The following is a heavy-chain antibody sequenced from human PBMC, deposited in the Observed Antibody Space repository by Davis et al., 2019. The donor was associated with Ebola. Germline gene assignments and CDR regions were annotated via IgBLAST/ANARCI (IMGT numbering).Heavy chain of an antibody. Sequence: ASVKVSCKASGYTFITYDIFWVRLVPGQGLEWMGWMNPNTEKTGYAPKFQGRVTMTWDNSISTAFMEVRSLTSADTSVYYCARGGYSYGYGLDFWGQGSLVTVTS. CDR2: MNPNTEKT. CDR1: GYTFITYD. D-gene: IGHD5-18*01. J-gene: IGHJ4*02. CDR3: ARGGYSYGYGLDF. V-gene: IGHV1-8*01.